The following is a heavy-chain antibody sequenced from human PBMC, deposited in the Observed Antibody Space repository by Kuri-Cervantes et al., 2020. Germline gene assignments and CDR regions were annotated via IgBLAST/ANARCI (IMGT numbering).Heavy chain of an antibody. CDR1: GFTFSSYG. CDR3: ARELGYCSGGSCYSWFDP. CDR2: ISYDGSNK. D-gene: IGHD2-15*01. J-gene: IGHJ5*02. V-gene: IGHV3-30*03. Sequence: GESLKISCAASGFTFSSYGMHWVRQAPGKGLEWVAVISYDGSNKYYAESVKGRFTISRDNSKNTLYLQMNSLRAEDTAVYYCARELGYCSGGSCYSWFDPWGQGTLVTVSS.